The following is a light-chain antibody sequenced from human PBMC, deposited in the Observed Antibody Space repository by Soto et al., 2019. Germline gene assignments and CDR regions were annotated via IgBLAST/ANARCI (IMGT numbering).Light chain of an antibody. V-gene: IGKV3-11*01. J-gene: IGKJ3*01. CDR2: DTS. CDR1: QSVGTY. Sequence: EFVLTQSPATLSLSPGDTATLSCRASQSVGTYLHWYQQKPGQAPSLLIYDTSNRATGIPARFSGTGSGTDFTLPISSLEPEDFAVYYCQLRSAWPPFTFGPGTKVDLK. CDR3: QLRSAWPPFT.